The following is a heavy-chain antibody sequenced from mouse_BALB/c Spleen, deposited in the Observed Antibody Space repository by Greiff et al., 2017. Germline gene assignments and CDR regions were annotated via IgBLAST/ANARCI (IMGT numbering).Heavy chain of an antibody. Sequence: LVKTGASVKISCKASGYSFTGYYMHWVKQSHGKSLEWIGYISCYNGATSYNQKFKGKATFTVDTSSSTAYMQFNSLTSEDSAVYYCTRRGLRRGYAMDYWGQGTSVTVSS. CDR1: GYSFTGYY. D-gene: IGHD2-4*01. CDR2: ISCYNGAT. CDR3: TRRGLRRGYAMDY. V-gene: IGHV1S34*01. J-gene: IGHJ4*01.